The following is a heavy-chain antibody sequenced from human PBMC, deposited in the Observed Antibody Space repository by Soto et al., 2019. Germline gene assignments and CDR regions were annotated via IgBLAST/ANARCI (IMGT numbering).Heavy chain of an antibody. CDR2: IYYSGST. CDR1: GGSISSGGYY. CDR3: AITLSGYSSGWPQLLDY. V-gene: IGHV4-31*03. J-gene: IGHJ4*02. Sequence: SETLSLPCTVSGGSISSGGYYWSWIRQHPGKGLEWFGYIYYSGSTYYNPSLKSRVTIPVDTSKNQFSLKLSSVTAADTAVYYCAITLSGYSSGWPQLLDYWGQGTLVTVSS. D-gene: IGHD6-19*01.